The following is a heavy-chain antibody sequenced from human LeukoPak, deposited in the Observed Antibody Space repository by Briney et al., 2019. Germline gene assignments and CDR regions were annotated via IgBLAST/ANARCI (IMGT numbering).Heavy chain of an antibody. CDR2: IYYSGST. V-gene: IGHV4-59*01. CDR1: GGSISSYY. J-gene: IGHJ5*02. Sequence: SETLSLTCTVSGGSISSYYWSWIRQPPGKGLEWIGYIYYSGSTNFSPSLKSRVTISVDTSKNQFSLKLSSVTAADTAVYYCARTWFGTRGWFDPWGQGTLVTVSS. D-gene: IGHD3-10*01. CDR3: ARTWFGTRGWFDP.